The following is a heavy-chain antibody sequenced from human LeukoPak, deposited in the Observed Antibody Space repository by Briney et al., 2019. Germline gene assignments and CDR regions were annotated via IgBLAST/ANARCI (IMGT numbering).Heavy chain of an antibody. Sequence: GGSLRLSCAACGFTFSSYEMNWVRQAPGKGLEWVSSISSSGNTIYYIDSVKGRLTISRDNAKNSLYLQMNSLRAEDTAVYYCARFRHYYDSSAYYSFDYWGQGTLVTVSS. CDR1: GFTFSSYE. CDR2: ISSSGNTI. J-gene: IGHJ4*02. CDR3: ARFRHYYDSSAYYSFDY. D-gene: IGHD3-22*01. V-gene: IGHV3-48*03.